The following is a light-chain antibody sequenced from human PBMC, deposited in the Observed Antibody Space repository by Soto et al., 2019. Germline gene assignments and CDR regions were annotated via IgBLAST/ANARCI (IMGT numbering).Light chain of an antibody. CDR3: QQRNDWPPVT. J-gene: IGKJ5*01. CDR1: QSVSNNY. CDR2: GAS. V-gene: IGKV3D-20*02. Sequence: EIVLTQSPGTLSLSPGERATLSCRASQSVSNNYLAWYQQKPGQAPRLLIYGASNRATGIPDRFSGSGSGTDFTLTISSLEPEDAAVYYCQQRNDWPPVTFGQGTRLEIK.